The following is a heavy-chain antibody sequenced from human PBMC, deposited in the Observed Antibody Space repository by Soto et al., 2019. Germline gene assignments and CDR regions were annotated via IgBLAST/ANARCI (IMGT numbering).Heavy chain of an antibody. Sequence: EVQLVESGGGLVQPGRSLRLSCAASGFTFDDYAMHWVRQAPGKGLEWVSGISWNSGSIGYADSVKGRFTISRDNAKNSLYLQMNSLRAEDTALYYCAKSGWDPYGDIRGIDYWGQGTLVTVSS. J-gene: IGHJ4*02. D-gene: IGHD4-17*01. V-gene: IGHV3-9*01. CDR1: GFTFDDYA. CDR2: ISWNSGSI. CDR3: AKSGWDPYGDIRGIDY.